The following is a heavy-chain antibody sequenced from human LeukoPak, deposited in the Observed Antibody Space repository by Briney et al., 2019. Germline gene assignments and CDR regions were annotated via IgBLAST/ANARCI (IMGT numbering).Heavy chain of an antibody. CDR3: AREAGGDLDY. CDR2: IKQDGSEK. CDR1: GFTFSNYW. Sequence: GGSLRLSCAASGFTFSNYWMNWVRQAPGKGLEWVANIKQDGSEKYYVDSVKGRFTISRDNAKNSLYLQMNRLRAEDTAVYYCAREAGGDLDYWGQGTLVTVSS. D-gene: IGHD4-17*01. V-gene: IGHV3-7*01. J-gene: IGHJ4*02.